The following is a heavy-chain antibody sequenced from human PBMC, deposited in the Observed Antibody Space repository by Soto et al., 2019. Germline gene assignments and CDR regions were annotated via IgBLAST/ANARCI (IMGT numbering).Heavy chain of an antibody. V-gene: IGHV3-23*01. CDR2: ISSAVNT. CDR1: GCTFSSCA. CDR3: AKQVRDGTSSPYYFDY. J-gene: IGHJ4*02. D-gene: IGHD6-6*01. Sequence: GGSLRLSCAGSGCTFSSCAMRWWREARGKGLEWVSAISSAVNTYYADSVKGRFTISRDNSKNTLSLQMNSLRAEDTAVYYCAKQVRDGTSSPYYFDYWGQGTLVTVSS.